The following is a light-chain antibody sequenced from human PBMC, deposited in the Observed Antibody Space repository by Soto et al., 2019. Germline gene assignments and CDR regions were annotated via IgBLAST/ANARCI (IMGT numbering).Light chain of an antibody. CDR1: SSNVGSNT. J-gene: IGLJ2*01. CDR2: HNN. V-gene: IGLV1-44*01. Sequence: QSVVTQPPSASGTPGQRVTISCSGSSSNVGSNTVDWYHLLPGTAPKLLIYHNNQRPSGVPDRLSGSKSGTSAYLAISGLQSEDEADYYCAVWDDTLKAVVFGGGTKLTVL. CDR3: AVWDDTLKAVV.